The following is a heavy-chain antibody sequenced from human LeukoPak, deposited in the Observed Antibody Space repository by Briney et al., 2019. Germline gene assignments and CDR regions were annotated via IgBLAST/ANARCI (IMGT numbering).Heavy chain of an antibody. CDR1: GFTFSSYS. CDR2: ISSSSSYI. CDR3: AREGIAAAGSL. D-gene: IGHD6-13*01. J-gene: IGHJ4*02. Sequence: GGSLRPSCAASGFTFSSYSMNWVRQAPGKGLEWVSSISSSSSYIYYADSVKGRFTISRDNAKNSLYLQMNSLRAEDTAVYYCAREGIAAAGSLWGQGTLVTVSS. V-gene: IGHV3-21*01.